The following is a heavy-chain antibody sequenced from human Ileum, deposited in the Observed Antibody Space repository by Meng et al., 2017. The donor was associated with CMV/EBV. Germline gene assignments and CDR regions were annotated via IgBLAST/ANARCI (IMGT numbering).Heavy chain of an antibody. Sequence: SETLSLTCTVSGGSISSSSYYWGWIRQPPGKGREWIGSIYYSGSTYYNPSLKSRVTISVDTSKNQFSLKLSSVTAADTAVYYCARLMSEGDAFDIWGQGTMVTVSS. CDR2: IYYSGST. CDR1: GGSISSSSYY. CDR3: ARLMSEGDAFDI. J-gene: IGHJ3*02. V-gene: IGHV4-39*01. D-gene: IGHD3-10*02.